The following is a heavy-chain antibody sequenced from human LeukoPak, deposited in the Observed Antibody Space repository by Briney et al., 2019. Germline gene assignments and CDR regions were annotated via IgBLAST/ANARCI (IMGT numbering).Heavy chain of an antibody. CDR2: IYHSGST. CDR3: ARAPYQLLAGSGLYYYYGMDV. D-gene: IGHD2-2*01. V-gene: IGHV4-30-2*01. J-gene: IGHJ6*02. Sequence: TSETLSLTCAVSGGSISSCGYSWSWIRQPPGKGLEWIGYIYHSGSTYYNPSLKSRVTISVDRSKNQFSLKLSSVTAADTAVYYCARAPYQLLAGSGLYYYYGMDVWGQGTTVTVSS. CDR1: GGSISSCGYS.